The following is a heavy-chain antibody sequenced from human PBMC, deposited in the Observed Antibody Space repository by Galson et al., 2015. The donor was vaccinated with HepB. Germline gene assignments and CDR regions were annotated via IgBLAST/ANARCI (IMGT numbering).Heavy chain of an antibody. CDR3: AGGRYYFDY. V-gene: IGHV2-70*11. D-gene: IGHD1-26*01. Sequence: PALVNPTQTLTLTCTFSGFSLTTNEMYVSWIRQPPGKALEWLARIDLDDAKYYTASLKTRLTISKDTSKNQVVLTMTNMDPVDTATYYCAGGRYYFDYWGQGTLVTVSS. CDR2: IDLDDAK. CDR1: GFSLTTNEMY. J-gene: IGHJ4*02.